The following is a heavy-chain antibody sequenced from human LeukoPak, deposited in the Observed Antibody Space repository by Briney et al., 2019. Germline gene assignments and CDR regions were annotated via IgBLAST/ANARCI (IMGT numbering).Heavy chain of an antibody. Sequence: PSETLSLTCAVYGGSFSGYYWSWIRQPPGKGLEWIGEINHSGSTNYNPSLKSRVTISVDTSKNQFSLKLSSVTAADTAVYFCLRGRNWEQSWGQGTLVTVSS. D-gene: IGHD1-26*01. CDR2: INHSGST. CDR1: GGSFSGYY. V-gene: IGHV4-34*01. J-gene: IGHJ4*02. CDR3: LRGRNWEQS.